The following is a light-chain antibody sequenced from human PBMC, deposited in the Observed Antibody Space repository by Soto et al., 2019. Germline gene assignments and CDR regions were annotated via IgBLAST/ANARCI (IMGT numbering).Light chain of an antibody. CDR1: QSISSW. V-gene: IGKV1-5*01. J-gene: IGKJ1*01. Sequence: DIQMTQSPSTLSASVADRVTITCRASQSISSWLAWYKQKPGKAPKLLIYDASSLESGVPSRFRGSGSGTEFTLTISSLKPDDFETYYCQQYNSYSGTFGQGTKVDIK. CDR3: QQYNSYSGT. CDR2: DAS.